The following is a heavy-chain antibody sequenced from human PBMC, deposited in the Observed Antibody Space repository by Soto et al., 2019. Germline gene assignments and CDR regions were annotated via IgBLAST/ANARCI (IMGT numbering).Heavy chain of an antibody. CDR1: GYTFTCYY. CDR3: ARDESAAGTARGAFDL. D-gene: IGHD6-13*01. V-gene: IGHV1-2*04. J-gene: IGHJ3*01. CDR2: INPNSGGT. Sequence: EXSVKVSSKASGYTFTCYYKHWVRQAPGQGLEWMGWINPNSGGTNYAQKFQGWVTITRDTSISTAYMELSRLRSDDTAVYYCARDESAAGTARGAFDLWGQGTMVTVSS.